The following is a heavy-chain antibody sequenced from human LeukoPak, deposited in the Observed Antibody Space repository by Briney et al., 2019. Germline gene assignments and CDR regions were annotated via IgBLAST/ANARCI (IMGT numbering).Heavy chain of an antibody. CDR1: GFTFSSYG. J-gene: IGHJ4*02. V-gene: IGHV3-30*02. D-gene: IGHD6-6*01. CDR3: ARASYSSSHTLFDY. CDR2: IRYDGSNK. Sequence: GGSLRLSCAASGFTFSSYGMHWVRQAPGRELEWVAFIRYDGSNKYYADSVMGRFTISRDNSKNTLYLQMNSLRAEDTAVYYCARASYSSSHTLFDYWGQGTLVTVSS.